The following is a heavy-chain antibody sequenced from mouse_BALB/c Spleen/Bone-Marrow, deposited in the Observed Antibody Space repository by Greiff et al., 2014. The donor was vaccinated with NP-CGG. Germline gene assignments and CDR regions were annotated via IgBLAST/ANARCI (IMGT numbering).Heavy chain of an antibody. CDR2: LNPSNGHT. J-gene: IGHJ2*01. Sequence: VQLQQSGAELLKPGTSVKLSCEASGYTFTRYWMHWVKQRPGQGLEWIGELNPSNGHTNYNGKFKNKATVTVDKSSSTAYMQLSSLTSEDSAVYYCARMITTRGFDYWGQGTTLTVSS. CDR3: ARMITTRGFDY. CDR1: GYTFTRYW. D-gene: IGHD2-4*01. V-gene: IGHV1S81*02.